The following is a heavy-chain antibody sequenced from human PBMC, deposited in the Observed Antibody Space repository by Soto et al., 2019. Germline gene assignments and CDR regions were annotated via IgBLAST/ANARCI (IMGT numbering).Heavy chain of an antibody. D-gene: IGHD6-13*01. CDR2: ISSNSAYI. V-gene: IGHV3-21*01. CDR3: TRDASRDSSARGWFDP. CDR1: GFTFRSFT. Sequence: GGSLRLSCAASGFTFRSFTMNWVRQAPGKGLEWVSTISSNSAYIYYTDALRGRFTISRDNAKNPLHLQMNSLRAEDTAVYYCTRDASRDSSARGWFDPWGPGTLVTVSS. J-gene: IGHJ5*02.